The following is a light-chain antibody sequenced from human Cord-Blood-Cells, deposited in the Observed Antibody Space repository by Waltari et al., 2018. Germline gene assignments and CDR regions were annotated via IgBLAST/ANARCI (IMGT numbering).Light chain of an antibody. CDR3: SSYAGSNNFV. Sequence: QSALTQPPSASGSPGQSVTISCTGTSSDVGGSYHVSWYQQHPGKAPKLMIYEVSKRPSGVPDRFSGSKSGNTASLTVSGLQAEDEADYYCSSYAGSNNFVFGTGTKVTVL. V-gene: IGLV2-8*01. J-gene: IGLJ1*01. CDR2: EVS. CDR1: SSDVGGSYH.